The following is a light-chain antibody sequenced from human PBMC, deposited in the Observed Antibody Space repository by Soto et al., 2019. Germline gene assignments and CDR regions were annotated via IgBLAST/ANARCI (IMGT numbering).Light chain of an antibody. V-gene: IGLV2-14*01. CDR3: SSYTSKSSLI. CDR2: EVR. Sequence: LTQPASVSGSPGQSITISCAGTMRDVGAYNLVSWYQQHPGRAPQLIIYEVRNRPSGISFRFSGSKSGNMASLTISGLQAEDEADYYCSSYTSKSSLIFGGGTKVTVL. J-gene: IGLJ2*01. CDR1: MRDVGAYNL.